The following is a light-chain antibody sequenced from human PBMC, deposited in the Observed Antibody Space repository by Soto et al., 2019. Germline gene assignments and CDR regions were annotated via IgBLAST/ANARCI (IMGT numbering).Light chain of an antibody. Sequence: EIVLTQSPGTLSLSPGERATLSCRASQSVSSSYLAWYQQKPGQAPRPLIYGAASRAIGIPDRFSGSGSGTDFTLTISRLEPEDFAVYYCQKYGSSPLTFGQGTKVEIK. CDR3: QKYGSSPLT. J-gene: IGKJ1*01. CDR2: GAA. CDR1: QSVSSSY. V-gene: IGKV3-20*01.